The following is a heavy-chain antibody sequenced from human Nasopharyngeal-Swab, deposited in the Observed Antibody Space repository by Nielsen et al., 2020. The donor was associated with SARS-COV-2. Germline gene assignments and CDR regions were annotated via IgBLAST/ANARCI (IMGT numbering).Heavy chain of an antibody. D-gene: IGHD6-6*01. CDR1: GFTFRSYI. CDR3: ARDLRVWYSSSTLGP. J-gene: IGHJ5*02. CDR2: ISSSSSTI. V-gene: IGHV3-48*01. Sequence: LTLSASGFTFRSYIMNWVRQAPSKGLEWVSYISSSSSTIYYADSVKGRFTISRDNANNSLYLQMNSLRAEDTAVYYCARDLRVWYSSSTLGPWGQGTLVTVSS.